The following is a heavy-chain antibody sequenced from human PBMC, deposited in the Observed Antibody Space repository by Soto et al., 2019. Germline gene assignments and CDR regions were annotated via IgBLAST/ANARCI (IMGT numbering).Heavy chain of an antibody. J-gene: IGHJ4*02. CDR1: GFTFSNYY. CDR3: ARDSSLDVRPLDH. Sequence: QVQLVESGGGLVKPGGSLRLSCAASGFTFSNYYMSWIRQAPGKGLEWVSYISSSGNYAKYADSVKGRFTISRDNAKKSLYLQMNSLRAEDTAVYYCARDSSLDVRPLDHWGRGTLVTVSS. D-gene: IGHD3-10*01. V-gene: IGHV3-11*06. CDR2: ISSSGNYA.